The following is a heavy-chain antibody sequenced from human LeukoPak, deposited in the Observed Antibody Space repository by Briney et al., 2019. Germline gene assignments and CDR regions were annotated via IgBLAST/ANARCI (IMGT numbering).Heavy chain of an antibody. CDR3: AKDAQRGFDYSNSLEN. CDR2: IWSDGSNR. D-gene: IGHD4-11*01. CDR1: GFTFSHYG. J-gene: IGHJ4*02. Sequence: GGSLRLSCATSGFTFSHYGMHWVRQAPGKGLEWVAVIWSDGSNRFYADSVKGRITMSRDDSRDTVYLQMDRLTAEDTAVYYCAKDAQRGFDYSNSLENWGQGTLVIVSS. V-gene: IGHV3-33*06.